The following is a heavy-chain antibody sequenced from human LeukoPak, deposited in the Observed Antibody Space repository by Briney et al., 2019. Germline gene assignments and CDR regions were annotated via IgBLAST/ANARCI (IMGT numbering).Heavy chain of an antibody. J-gene: IGHJ4*02. CDR1: GYTSTSYY. D-gene: IGHD3-22*01. CDR2: INPSGGST. V-gene: IGHV1-46*01. CDR3: ARELAGDYYDSIGYYPFDY. Sequence: ASVKVSCKASGYTSTSYYMHWVRQAPGQGLEWMGIINPSGGSTSYAQKFQGRVTMTRDTSTSTVYMELSSLRSEGTAVYYCARELAGDYYDSIGYYPFDYWGQGTLVTVSS.